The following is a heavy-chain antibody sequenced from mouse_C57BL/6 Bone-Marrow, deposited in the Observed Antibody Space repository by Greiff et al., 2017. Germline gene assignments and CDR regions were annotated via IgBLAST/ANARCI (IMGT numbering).Heavy chain of an antibody. CDR1: GYTFTSYG. V-gene: IGHV1-81*01. D-gene: IGHD1-1*02. CDR2: IYPRSGNT. CDR3: APRDWWDPYWYVDV. J-gene: IGHJ1*03. Sequence: VQGVESGAELARPGASVKLSCKASGYTFTSYGISWVKQRTGQGLEWLGEIYPRSGNTYYNEKFKGKATLTADKSSSTAYMEIRSLTSEDSAVYVCAPRDWWDPYWYVDVGGTGTTVTVSS.